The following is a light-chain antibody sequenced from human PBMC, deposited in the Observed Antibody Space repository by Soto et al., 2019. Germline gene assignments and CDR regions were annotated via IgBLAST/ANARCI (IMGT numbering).Light chain of an antibody. Sequence: DIQVTQSPSSLSASVGDRVTITCRASQSISSYLNWYQQKPGKAPKLLIYAASSLQSGVPSRFSGSGSGTDFVFTISSLQPEDIGTYYCQQYDNVGITFGQGTRLEIK. CDR3: QQYDNVGIT. V-gene: IGKV1-33*01. CDR1: QSISSY. J-gene: IGKJ5*01. CDR2: AAS.